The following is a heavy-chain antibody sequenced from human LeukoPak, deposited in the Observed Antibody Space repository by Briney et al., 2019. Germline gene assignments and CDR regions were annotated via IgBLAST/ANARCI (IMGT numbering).Heavy chain of an antibody. V-gene: IGHV1-69*13. CDR1: GGTFSSYA. J-gene: IGHJ6*03. CDR3: ARVRNYYMDV. CDR2: IIPIFGTA. Sequence: ASVKVSCKAFGGTFSSYAISWVRQAPGQGLEWMGGIIPIFGTANYAQKFQGRVTITADESTSTAYMELSSLRSEDTAVYYCARVRNYYMDVWGKGTTVTVSS.